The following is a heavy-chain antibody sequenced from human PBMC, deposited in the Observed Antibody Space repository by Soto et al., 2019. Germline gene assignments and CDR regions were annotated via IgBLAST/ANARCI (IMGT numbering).Heavy chain of an antibody. CDR2: INPRTGGT. CDR3: ARDEIQLWFEGPPFDY. CDR1: GYIFSGYY. V-gene: IGHV1-2*02. J-gene: IGHJ4*02. D-gene: IGHD5-18*01. Sequence: ASVKVSCKASGYIFSGYYIHWLRQAPGQGLEWMGWINPRTGGTKYTQKFQGRVTMTRDTSSSTAYMELSSLTSDDTAVYYCARDEIQLWFEGPPFDYWGQGTLVTVSS.